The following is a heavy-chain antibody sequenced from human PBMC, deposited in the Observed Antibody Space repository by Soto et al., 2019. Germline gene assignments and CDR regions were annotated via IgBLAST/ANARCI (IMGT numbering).Heavy chain of an antibody. CDR3: ARVSMVREHYYYYYGMDV. J-gene: IGHJ6*02. CDR2: IYHSGST. CDR1: GGSISSSNW. D-gene: IGHD3-10*01. V-gene: IGHV4-4*02. Sequence: SETLSLTCAVSGGSISSSNWWSWVRQPPGKGLEWIGEIYHSGSTNYNPSLKSRVTISVDKSKNQFSLKLSSVTAADTAVYYCARVSMVREHYYYYYGMDVWGQGTTVTVS.